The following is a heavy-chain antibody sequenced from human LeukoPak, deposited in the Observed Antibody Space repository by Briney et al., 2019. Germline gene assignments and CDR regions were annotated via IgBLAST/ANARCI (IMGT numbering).Heavy chain of an antibody. J-gene: IGHJ4*02. CDR2: IRSRANSYAT. Sequence: GGSLRLSCAASGFTFSSYGMHWVRQASGKGLEWVGRIRSRANSYATAYAASVKGRFTISRDDSKNTAYLQMNSLKTEDTAVYYCTSAPMTTVTPGYWGQGTLVTVSS. CDR1: GFTFSSYG. CDR3: TSAPMTTVTPGY. D-gene: IGHD4-17*01. V-gene: IGHV3-73*01.